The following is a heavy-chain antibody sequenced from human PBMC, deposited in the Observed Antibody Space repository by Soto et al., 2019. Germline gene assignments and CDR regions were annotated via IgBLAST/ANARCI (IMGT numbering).Heavy chain of an antibody. D-gene: IGHD3-10*01. Sequence: PSETLSLTCTVSGGSISSYYWSWIRQPPGKGLEWIGYIYYSGSTNYNPSLKSRVTISVDTSKNQFSLKLSSVTAADTAVYYCARSVSMVRGNDYWGQGTLVTVSS. CDR2: IYYSGST. CDR3: ARSVSMVRGNDY. J-gene: IGHJ4*02. V-gene: IGHV4-59*01. CDR1: GGSISSYY.